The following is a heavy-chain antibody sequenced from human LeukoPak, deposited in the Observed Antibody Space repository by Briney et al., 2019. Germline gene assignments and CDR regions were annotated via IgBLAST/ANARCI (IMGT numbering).Heavy chain of an antibody. CDR3: AVVPAATDAFDI. J-gene: IGHJ3*02. CDR2: INHSGST. Sequence: SETLSLTCTVSGGSISSYYWSWIRQPPGKGLEWIGEINHSGSTNYNPSLKSRVTISVDTSKNQFSLKLSSVTAADTAVYYCAVVPAATDAFDIWGQGTIVTVS. CDR1: GGSISSYY. V-gene: IGHV4-34*01. D-gene: IGHD2-2*01.